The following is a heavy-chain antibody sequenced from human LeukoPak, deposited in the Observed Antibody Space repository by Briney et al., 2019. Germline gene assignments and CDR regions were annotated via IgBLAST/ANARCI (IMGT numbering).Heavy chain of an antibody. V-gene: IGHV3-7*01. Sequence: PGGSLRLSCAASGFTFSSYWMSWVRQAPGKGLEWVANIKEDGSEKYYVDSVKGRFTISRDNAKNALYLQMNNLRAEDTAVYYCARWGNYYYDSSGYYATRVLDYWGQGTLVTVSS. CDR2: IKEDGSEK. J-gene: IGHJ4*02. CDR1: GFTFSSYW. CDR3: ARWGNYYYDSSGYYATRVLDY. D-gene: IGHD3-22*01.